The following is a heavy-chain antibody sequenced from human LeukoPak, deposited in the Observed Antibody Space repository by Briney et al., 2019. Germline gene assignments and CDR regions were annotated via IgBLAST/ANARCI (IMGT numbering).Heavy chain of an antibody. J-gene: IGHJ6*02. V-gene: IGHV3-33*01. Sequence: GGSLRLSCAASGFTFSSYGMHWVRQAPGKGLEWVAVIWYDGSNKYYADSVKGRFTISRDNSKNTLYLQMNSLRAEDTAVYYCARDGYYGSGSYKNYYYYGMDVWGQGTTVTVSS. CDR2: IWYDGSNK. CDR3: ARDGYYGSGSYKNYYYYGMDV. CDR1: GFTFSSYG. D-gene: IGHD3-10*01.